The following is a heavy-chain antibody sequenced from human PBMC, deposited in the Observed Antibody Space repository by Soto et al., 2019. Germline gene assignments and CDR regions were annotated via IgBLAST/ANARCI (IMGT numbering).Heavy chain of an antibody. D-gene: IGHD6-13*01. V-gene: IGHV4-39*01. CDR1: GGSISSSSYY. Sequence: SETLSLTCTVSGGSISSSSYYWGWIRQPPGKGLEWIGSIFYSGSTYYNPSLKSRVTISVDTSKNQFSLKLSSVTAADTAVYYCARGPLYSSSWYNYWGQGTLVTVSS. J-gene: IGHJ4*02. CDR2: IFYSGST. CDR3: ARGPLYSSSWYNY.